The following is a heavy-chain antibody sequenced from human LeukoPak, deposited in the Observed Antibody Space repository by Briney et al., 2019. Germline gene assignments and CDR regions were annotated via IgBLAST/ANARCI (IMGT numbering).Heavy chain of an antibody. CDR1: GGSISSGSYY. Sequence: SQTLSLTCTVSGGSISSGSYYWSWIRQPAGKGLEWIGRIYTSGSTNYNPSLKSRVTISVDTSKNQFSLKLSSVTAADTAVYYCARDSPILGYCSSTSCYDYWFDPWGQGTLVTVSS. V-gene: IGHV4-61*02. CDR3: ARDSPILGYCSSTSCYDYWFDP. D-gene: IGHD2-2*01. J-gene: IGHJ5*02. CDR2: IYTSGST.